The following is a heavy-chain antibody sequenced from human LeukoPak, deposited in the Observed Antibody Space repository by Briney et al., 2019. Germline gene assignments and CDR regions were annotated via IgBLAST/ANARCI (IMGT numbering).Heavy chain of an antibody. Sequence: PGGSLRLSCAASGFTFDDYNMHWVRQAPGKGLERVSVISRDGDITDFADSVRGRFTISRDNRKNSLYLQMNSLRTEDTALYYCAKDKGGAFSMRSPLDYWGQGTLVTVSS. CDR2: ISRDGDIT. CDR3: AKDKGGAFSMRSPLDY. J-gene: IGHJ4*02. D-gene: IGHD3-16*01. CDR1: GFTFDDYN. V-gene: IGHV3-43*01.